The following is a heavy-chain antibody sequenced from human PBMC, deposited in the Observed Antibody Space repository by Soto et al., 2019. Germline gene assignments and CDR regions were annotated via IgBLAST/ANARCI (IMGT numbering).Heavy chain of an antibody. CDR1: GFTFSSYD. CDR3: ARTRGYSYNYYFDY. CDR2: IGTAGDT. V-gene: IGHV3-13*01. Sequence: GGSLRLSCAASGFTFSSYDIHWVRQATGKGLEWVSAIGTAGDTYYPGSVKGRFTISRENAKNSLYLQMNSLRAEDTAVYYCARTRGYSYNYYFDYWGQGTLVTVSS. D-gene: IGHD5-18*01. J-gene: IGHJ4*02.